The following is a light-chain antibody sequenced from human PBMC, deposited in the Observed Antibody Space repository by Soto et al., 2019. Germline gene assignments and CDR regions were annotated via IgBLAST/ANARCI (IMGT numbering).Light chain of an antibody. Sequence: QSVLTQPPSVSGAPGQRVTISCTGSSSNIGAGYDVHWYQQLPGTAPKLLIYGNSNRPSGVPDRFSGSKSGTSASLAIAGLQAEDEADYCCQSYDSSLSAFHGFGTGTKVTVL. J-gene: IGLJ1*01. V-gene: IGLV1-40*01. CDR2: GNS. CDR1: SSNIGAGYD. CDR3: QSYDSSLSAFHG.